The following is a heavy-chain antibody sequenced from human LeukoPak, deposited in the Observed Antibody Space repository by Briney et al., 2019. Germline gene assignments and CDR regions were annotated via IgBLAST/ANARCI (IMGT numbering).Heavy chain of an antibody. CDR1: GFTFSSYD. D-gene: IGHD3-22*01. V-gene: IGHV3-23*01. CDR3: AKPQRADYYDTSGYYYFDY. J-gene: IGHJ4*02. CDR2: ISGSGTRT. Sequence: GGSLRLSCAASGFTFSSYDMSWVRQAPGKGLEWVSSISGSGTRTYYADSVKGRFTISRDNSKNTLYLQMNSLRAEDTAVYYCAKPQRADYYDTSGYYYFDYWGQGTLVTVSS.